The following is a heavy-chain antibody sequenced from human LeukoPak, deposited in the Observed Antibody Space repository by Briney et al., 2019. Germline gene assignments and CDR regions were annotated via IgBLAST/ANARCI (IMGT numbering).Heavy chain of an antibody. CDR3: ARASLRFLEWLSLPYYFDY. D-gene: IGHD3-3*01. J-gene: IGHJ4*02. Sequence: GGSLRLSCAASGFSFSFYGMHWVRQAPGKGLEWLSVLWYNGNEKYYADSVKGRFTISRDTSKNTLYLQMNSVRAEDTAVYYCARASLRFLEWLSLPYYFDYWGQGTLVTVSS. V-gene: IGHV3-33*01. CDR2: LWYNGNEK. CDR1: GFSFSFYG.